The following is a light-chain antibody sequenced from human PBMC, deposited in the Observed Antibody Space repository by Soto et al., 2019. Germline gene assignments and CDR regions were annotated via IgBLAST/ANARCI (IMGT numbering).Light chain of an antibody. V-gene: IGKV3-20*01. CDR2: GAS. CDR1: ESVSDNY. CDR3: QQYGSSPLT. J-gene: IGKJ4*01. Sequence: EIVLTQSPGTLSLSPGERATLSCTASESVSDNYLAWYQQRSGQAPKLVIYGASSRASAVPDRFSGSGSGADFTLTIRRLEPEDFAVYYCQQYGSSPLTFGGGTKVDIK.